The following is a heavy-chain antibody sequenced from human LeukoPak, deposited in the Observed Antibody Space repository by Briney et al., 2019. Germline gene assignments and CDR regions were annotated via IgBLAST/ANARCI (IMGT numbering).Heavy chain of an antibody. CDR2: ISWDGGST. CDR1: GFTFDDYT. V-gene: IGHV3-43*01. D-gene: IGHD6-13*01. CDR3: ARGPSRYSSSPAFDY. Sequence: PGGSLRLSCAASGFTFDDYTMHWVRQAPGKGLEWVSLISWDGGSTYYADSVKGRFTISRDNSKNTLYLQMNSLRAEDTAVYYCARGPSRYSSSPAFDYWGQGTLVTVSS. J-gene: IGHJ4*02.